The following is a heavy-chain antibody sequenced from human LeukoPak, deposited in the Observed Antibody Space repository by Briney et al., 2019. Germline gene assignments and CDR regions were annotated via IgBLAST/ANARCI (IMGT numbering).Heavy chain of an antibody. V-gene: IGHV3-23*01. Sequence: GGSLRLSCAASGFTFTSYSMSWVRQAPGKGLEWVSGTSDRGDYTYYADSVKGRFTISRDNSRNTLYLQMNSLRAEDTALYFCAKKAQYNGNYPLDYWGQGTLVTVSS. CDR1: GFTFTSYS. CDR3: AKKAQYNGNYPLDY. CDR2: TSDRGDYT. J-gene: IGHJ4*02. D-gene: IGHD1-26*01.